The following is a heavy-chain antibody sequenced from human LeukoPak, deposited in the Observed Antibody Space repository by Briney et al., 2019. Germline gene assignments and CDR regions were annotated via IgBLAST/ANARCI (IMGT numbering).Heavy chain of an antibody. J-gene: IGHJ4*02. CDR2: IYYSGST. D-gene: IGHD2-2*01. V-gene: IGHV4-39*07. Sequence: SETLSLTCTVSGGSISSSSYYWGWIRQPPGKGLEWIGSIYYSGSTNYNPSLKSRVTISVDTSKNQFSLKLSSVTAADTAVYYCARGGGGADIVVVPAAGFDYWGQGTLVTVSS. CDR1: GGSISSSSYY. CDR3: ARGGGGADIVVVPAAGFDY.